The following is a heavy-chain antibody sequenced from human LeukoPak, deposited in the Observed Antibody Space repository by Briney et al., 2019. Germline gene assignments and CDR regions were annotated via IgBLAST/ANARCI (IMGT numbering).Heavy chain of an antibody. D-gene: IGHD6-25*01. J-gene: IGHJ5*02. CDR3: ARQSTIAAARIDP. Sequence: SEILSLTCTVSGGSISDSNYYWGWIRQPPGRGLEWIANIYYSGSAYYSPSLKSRVTVSIDTSKNQFSLKLNSVTAADTAVYYCARQSTIAAARIDPWGQGTLVTVSS. V-gene: IGHV4-39*01. CDR1: GGSISDSNYY. CDR2: IYYSGSA.